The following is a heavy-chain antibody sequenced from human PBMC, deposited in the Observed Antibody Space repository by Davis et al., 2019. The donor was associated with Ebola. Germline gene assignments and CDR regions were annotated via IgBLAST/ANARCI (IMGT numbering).Heavy chain of an antibody. CDR2: INGDGSIT. V-gene: IGHV3-74*01. CDR1: GFTFRSYW. Sequence: HTGGSLRLSGAAFGFTFRSYWMHWVRQAPGKGLVWVSRINGDGSITNYADSVKGRFTISRDNAKNSLYLQMNSLRDEDTAVYYCARGGYDWGQGTLVTVSS. J-gene: IGHJ4*02. D-gene: IGHD2-2*01. CDR3: ARGGYD.